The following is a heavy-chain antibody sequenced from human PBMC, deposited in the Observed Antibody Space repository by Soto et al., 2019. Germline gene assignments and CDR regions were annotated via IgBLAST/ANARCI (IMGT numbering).Heavy chain of an antibody. V-gene: IGHV3-33*01. CDR3: ARGPGNFYYFDY. D-gene: IGHD1-7*01. CDR2: IWYDGSNK. CDR1: GFSFSNYG. J-gene: IGHJ4*02. Sequence: QVRLVESGGGVVQPGGSLRLSCASSGFSFSNYGRHWVRQAPGKGLEWVAVIWYDGSNKYFADSVKGRFSISRDSSKNNLFLQMNSLRFEDTAVYYCARGPGNFYYFDYWDQGILVTVSS.